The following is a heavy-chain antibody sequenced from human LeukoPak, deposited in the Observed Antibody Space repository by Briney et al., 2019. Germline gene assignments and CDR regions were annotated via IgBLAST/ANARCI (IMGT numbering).Heavy chain of an antibody. J-gene: IGHJ4*02. CDR3: ARMAYGSGSYFFDY. Sequence: GASVKVSCKASGYTFTSYGISWVRQAPGQGLEWMGWISAYNGNTKYAPKLQGRVTMTTDTTTSTAYTELRSLRSDDTAVYYCARMAYGSGSYFFDYWGQGTLVTVSS. V-gene: IGHV1-18*01. D-gene: IGHD3-10*01. CDR2: ISAYNGNT. CDR1: GYTFTSYG.